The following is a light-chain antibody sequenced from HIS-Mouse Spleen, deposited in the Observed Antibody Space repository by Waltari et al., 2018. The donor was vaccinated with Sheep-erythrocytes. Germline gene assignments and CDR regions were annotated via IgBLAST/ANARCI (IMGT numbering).Light chain of an antibody. Sequence: QSALTQPASVSGSPGQSITISCTGTSSDVVGYHSVSWYQQHPGKAPKLMIYEVSNRPSGVSNRFSGSKSGNTASLTISGLQAEDEADYYCSSYTSSSTLVVFGGGTKLTVL. CDR3: SSYTSSSTLVV. J-gene: IGLJ2*01. CDR1: SSDVVGYHS. V-gene: IGLV2-14*01. CDR2: EVS.